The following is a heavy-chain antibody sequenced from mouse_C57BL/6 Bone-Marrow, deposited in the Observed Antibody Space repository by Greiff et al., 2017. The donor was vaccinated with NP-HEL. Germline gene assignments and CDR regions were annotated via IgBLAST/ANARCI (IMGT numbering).Heavy chain of an antibody. V-gene: IGHV1-26*01. D-gene: IGHD1-1*01. CDR3: ARSRTVVPFFDY. CDR1: GYTFTDYY. CDR2: INPNNGGT. J-gene: IGHJ2*01. Sequence: EVQLQQSGPELVKPGASVKISCKASGYTFTDYYMNWVKQSHGKSLEWIGDINPNNGGTSYNQKFKGKATLTVDKSSSTAYMELRSLTSEDSAVYYCARSRTVVPFFDYWGQAPLSQSPQ.